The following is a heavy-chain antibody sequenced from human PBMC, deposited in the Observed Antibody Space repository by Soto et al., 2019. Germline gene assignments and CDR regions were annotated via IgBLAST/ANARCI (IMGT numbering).Heavy chain of an antibody. CDR1: GFTFSSYG. J-gene: IGHJ6*02. Sequence: GGSLRLSCAASGFTFSSYGMHWVRQAPGKGLEWVAVIWYDGSNKYYADSVKGRFTISRDNSKNTLYLQMNSLRAEDTAVYYCARHEGSMVRGTDYYYYGMDVWGQGTTVTVSS. D-gene: IGHD3-10*01. V-gene: IGHV3-33*01. CDR2: IWYDGSNK. CDR3: ARHEGSMVRGTDYYYYGMDV.